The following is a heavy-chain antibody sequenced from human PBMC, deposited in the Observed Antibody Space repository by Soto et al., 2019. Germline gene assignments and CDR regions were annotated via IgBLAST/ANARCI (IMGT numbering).Heavy chain of an antibody. CDR3: AEEVEHCSGWANFDY. CDR2: ISGSGGST. D-gene: IGHD6-19*01. J-gene: IGHJ4*02. CDR1: GFTFSSYA. V-gene: IGHV3-23*01. Sequence: EVQLLESGGGLVQPGGSLRLSCAASGFTFSSYAMSWVRQAPGKGLEWVSAISGSGGSTYYADSVKGRFTISRDNSKNTLYLQMNSLRAEETAVYYCAEEVEHCSGWANFDYWGQGTLVTVSS.